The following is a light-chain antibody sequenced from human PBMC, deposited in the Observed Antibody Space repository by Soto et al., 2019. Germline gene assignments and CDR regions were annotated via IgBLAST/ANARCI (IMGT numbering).Light chain of an antibody. Sequence: DIQMTQSPSMLSAVVGDRVTITCRASQSIGRSLAWYQQKPGKVPKVLMYDASNLESGIPSRFRGSGSGTDFTLTVTSLQPDDFASYYCQQYNDYPVTFGGGTRVDIK. J-gene: IGKJ4*01. CDR3: QQYNDYPVT. CDR2: DAS. V-gene: IGKV1-5*01. CDR1: QSIGRS.